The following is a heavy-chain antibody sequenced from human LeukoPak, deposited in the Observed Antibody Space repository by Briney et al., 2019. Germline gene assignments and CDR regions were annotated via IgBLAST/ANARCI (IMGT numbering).Heavy chain of an antibody. CDR2: IKQEGSEK. Sequence: GGSLRLSCAASGFTFSNYEMNWVRQAPGKGLEWVANIKQEGSEKNYLDSLKGRFTISRDNVKNSLYLEMYSLRAEDTAMYYCARRGYSSSWDVPDYWGQGTLVTVSS. CDR1: GFTFSNYE. CDR3: ARRGYSSSWDVPDY. V-gene: IGHV3-7*01. D-gene: IGHD2-2*01. J-gene: IGHJ4*02.